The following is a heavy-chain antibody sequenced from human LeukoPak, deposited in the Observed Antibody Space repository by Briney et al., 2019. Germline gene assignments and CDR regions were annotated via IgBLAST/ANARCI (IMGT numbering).Heavy chain of an antibody. Sequence: SETLSLTCAVYGGSFSGYYWSWIRQPPGKGLEWIGEINHSGSTNYNPSLKSRVTISVDTSKNQFSLKLSSVTAADTAMYYCARRGYYGSGRPSRFDYWGQGTLVTVSS. J-gene: IGHJ4*02. CDR3: ARRGYYGSGRPSRFDY. CDR2: INHSGST. D-gene: IGHD3-10*01. V-gene: IGHV4-34*01. CDR1: GGSFSGYY.